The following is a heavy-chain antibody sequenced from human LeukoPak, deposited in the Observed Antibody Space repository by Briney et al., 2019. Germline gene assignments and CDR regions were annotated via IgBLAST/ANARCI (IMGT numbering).Heavy chain of an antibody. CDR3: ARDYSSGWYGDY. V-gene: IGHV3-30*04. CDR2: ISYDGSNK. CDR1: GFTFSSYA. Sequence: PGRSLRLSCAASGFTFSSYAMHWVRQAPGKGLEWVAVISYDGSNKYYADSVKGRFTISRDNSKNTLYLQMNSLRAEDTAVYYCARDYSSGWYGDYWGQGTLVIVSS. J-gene: IGHJ4*02. D-gene: IGHD6-19*01.